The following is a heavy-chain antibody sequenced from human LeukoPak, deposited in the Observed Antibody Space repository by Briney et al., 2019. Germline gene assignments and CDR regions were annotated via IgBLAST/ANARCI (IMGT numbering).Heavy chain of an antibody. CDR2: IYPGDSDT. CDR3: ARRGCGDFWGCNWFDP. D-gene: IGHD3-3*01. V-gene: IGHV5-51*01. Sequence: GESLKISCKASGYSFTSYWIGWVRQMPGKGLEWMGIIYPGDSDTRYSPSFQGQVTISADKSISTAYLQWSSLKASDTAMYYCARRGCGDFWGCNWFDPWGQGTLVTVSS. J-gene: IGHJ5*02. CDR1: GYSFTSYW.